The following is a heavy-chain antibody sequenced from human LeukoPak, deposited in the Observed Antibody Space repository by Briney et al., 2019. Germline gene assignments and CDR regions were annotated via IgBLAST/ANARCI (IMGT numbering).Heavy chain of an antibody. CDR3: ARDGSDSSPFDY. CDR2: ISSSGSTI. CDR1: GFTFSSYE. V-gene: IGHV3-48*03. Sequence: GGSLRLSCAASGFTFSSYEMNWVRQAPGKGLEWVSYISSSGSTIYYADSVKGRFTISRDNAKNSLYLQMNSLRAEGTAVYYCARDGSDSSPFDYWGQGTLATVSS. J-gene: IGHJ4*02. D-gene: IGHD6-19*01.